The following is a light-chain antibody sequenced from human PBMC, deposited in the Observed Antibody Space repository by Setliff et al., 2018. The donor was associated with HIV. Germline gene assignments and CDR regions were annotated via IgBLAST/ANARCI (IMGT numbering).Light chain of an antibody. Sequence: YNFVSWYQQYPGKAPKVVIYEVSIRPSGISNRFSGSKSGNTASLTISGLQPEDDADYYCTSYTTSSAPLVFGSGTKVTVL. V-gene: IGLV2-14*01. CDR1: YNF. J-gene: IGLJ1*01. CDR2: EVS. CDR3: TSYTTSSAPLV.